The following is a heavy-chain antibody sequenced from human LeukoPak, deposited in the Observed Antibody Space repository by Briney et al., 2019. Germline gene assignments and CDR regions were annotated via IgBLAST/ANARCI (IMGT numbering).Heavy chain of an antibody. CDR1: GFTVSSNH. J-gene: IGHJ5*02. CDR3: ARTGYANNWFDP. V-gene: IGHV3-53*01. CDR2: IYSGGST. D-gene: IGHD3-9*01. Sequence: GRSRTPSSVASGFTVSSNHMSWVSQAPGKGLEWVSVIYSGGSTYYADSVKGRFTISRDNSKNTLYLQMNSLRAEDTAVYYCARTGYANNWFDPWGQGTLVTVSS.